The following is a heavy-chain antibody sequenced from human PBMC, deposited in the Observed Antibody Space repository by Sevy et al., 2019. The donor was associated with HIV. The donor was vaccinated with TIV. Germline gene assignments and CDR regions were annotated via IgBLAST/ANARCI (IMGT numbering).Heavy chain of an antibody. CDR2: TSAYNGNT. CDR1: GYTFISYG. Sequence: ASVKVSCKASGYTFISYGISWERQAPGQGLEWMGWTSAYNGNTNYAQKLQGRVTMTTDTSTSTAYMELRSLRSDDTAVYYCARATYYYDRRAFDIWGQGTMVTVSS. CDR3: ARATYYYDRRAFDI. J-gene: IGHJ3*02. D-gene: IGHD3-22*01. V-gene: IGHV1-18*01.